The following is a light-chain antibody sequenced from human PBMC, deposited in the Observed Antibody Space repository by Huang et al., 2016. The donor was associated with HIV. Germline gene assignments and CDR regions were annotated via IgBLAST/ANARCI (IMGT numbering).Light chain of an antibody. Sequence: IQLIQSPSSLSASVGDRVTISCRASQGISSYLAWYQQKPGKAPKLLIYAASTLQSGVPSRFSGSGSGTDFTLTITSLQPEDFATYYCQQLNGYPLTFGGGTKVEIK. CDR2: AAS. CDR3: QQLNGYPLT. CDR1: QGISSY. J-gene: IGKJ4*01. V-gene: IGKV1-9*01.